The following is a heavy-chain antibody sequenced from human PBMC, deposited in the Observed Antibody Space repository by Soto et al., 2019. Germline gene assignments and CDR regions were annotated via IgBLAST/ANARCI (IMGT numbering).Heavy chain of an antibody. J-gene: IGHJ6*02. CDR1: GGSFSDYY. V-gene: IGHV4-34*01. CDR3: ARQRPTDGRWEFANYYGMDV. Sequence: PSETLSLTCSVYGGSFSDYYWSWIRQPPGKGLEWIGEINHSGSTNYNPSLKSRVTISVHTSKNQFSLKLSSVTAADTAVYYCARQRPTDGRWEFANYYGMDVWGQGTPVTVSS. D-gene: IGHD1-26*01. CDR2: INHSGST.